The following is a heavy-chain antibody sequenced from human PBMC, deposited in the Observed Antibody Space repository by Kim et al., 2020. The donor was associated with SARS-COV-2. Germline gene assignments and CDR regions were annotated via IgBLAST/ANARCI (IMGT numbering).Heavy chain of an antibody. Sequence: YYADSVKGRFTISRDNSKNKLYLQMNSLRAEDTAVYYCARDRGYYYGMDVWGQGTTVTVSS. J-gene: IGHJ6*02. CDR3: ARDRGYYYGMDV. V-gene: IGHV3-66*01.